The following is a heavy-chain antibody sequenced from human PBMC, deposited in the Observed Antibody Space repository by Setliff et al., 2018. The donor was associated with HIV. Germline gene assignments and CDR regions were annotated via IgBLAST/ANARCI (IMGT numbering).Heavy chain of an antibody. CDR3: ARRGAAMVLNWFDP. Sequence: PSETLSLTCTVSGGSISSSSYYWSWIRQPPGKGLEWIGEINHSGSTNYNPSLKSRVTISVDTSKNQFSLKLSSVTAADTAVYYCARRGAAMVLNWFDPWGQGTLVTVSS. CDR2: INHSGST. D-gene: IGHD5-18*01. CDR1: GGSISSSSYY. V-gene: IGHV4-39*07. J-gene: IGHJ5*02.